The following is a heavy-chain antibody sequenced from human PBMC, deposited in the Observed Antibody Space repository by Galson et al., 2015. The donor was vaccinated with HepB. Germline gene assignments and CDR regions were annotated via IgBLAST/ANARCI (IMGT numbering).Heavy chain of an antibody. CDR1: GYSFTSYW. CDR2: ISYDGSNK. V-gene: IGHV3-30*18. J-gene: IGHJ6*02. Sequence: SGAEVKKPGESLKISCKGSGYSFTSYWIGWVRQAPGKGLEWVAVISYDGSNKYYADSVKGRFTISRDNSKNTLYLQMNSLRAEDTAVYYCAKDVGSGWYSDYYYGMDVWGQGTTVTVSS. CDR3: AKDVGSGWYSDYYYGMDV. D-gene: IGHD6-19*01.